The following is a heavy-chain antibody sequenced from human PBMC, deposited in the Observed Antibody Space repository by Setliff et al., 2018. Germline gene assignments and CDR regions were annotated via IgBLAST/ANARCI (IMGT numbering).Heavy chain of an antibody. Sequence: ASVKVSCKTSGDTFVSYYVHWVRQAPGQGLEWMGWISTYTGNTNYAQKLQGRVTMTTDTSTSTAYLELRSLTSDDTAVYYCSRLVRYCTRTTCQRASGAEFWGQGTLVTVS. J-gene: IGHJ4*02. V-gene: IGHV1-18*04. CDR1: GDTFVSYY. D-gene: IGHD2-2*01. CDR2: ISTYTGNT. CDR3: SRLVRYCTRTTCQRASGAEF.